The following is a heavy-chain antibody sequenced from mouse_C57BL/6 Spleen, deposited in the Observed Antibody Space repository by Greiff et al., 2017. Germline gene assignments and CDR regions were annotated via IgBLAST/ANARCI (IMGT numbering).Heavy chain of an antibody. CDR2: IDPSDSYT. CDR3: ARKGGNWAFFDY. D-gene: IGHD4-1*01. CDR1: GYTFTSYW. J-gene: IGHJ2*01. Sequence: VQLQQPGAELVMPGASVKLSCKASGYTFTSYWMHWVKQRPGQGLEWIGEIDPSDSYTNYNQKFKGKSTLTVDKSSSTAYMQLSSLTSEDSAVYYCARKGGNWAFFDYWGQGTTLTVSS. V-gene: IGHV1-69*01.